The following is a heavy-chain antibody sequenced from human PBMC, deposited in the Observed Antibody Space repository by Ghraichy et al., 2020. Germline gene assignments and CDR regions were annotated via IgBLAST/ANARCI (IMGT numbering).Heavy chain of an antibody. Sequence: GGSLRLSCAASGFTFSSYGMHWVRQAPGKGLEWVAVISYDGSNKYYADSVKGRFTISRDNSKNTLYLQMNSLRAEDTAVYYCAKQRGWLSVVITMGAFDIWGQGTMVTVSS. J-gene: IGHJ3*02. CDR2: ISYDGSNK. V-gene: IGHV3-30*18. CDR1: GFTFSSYG. D-gene: IGHD3-22*01. CDR3: AKQRGWLSVVITMGAFDI.